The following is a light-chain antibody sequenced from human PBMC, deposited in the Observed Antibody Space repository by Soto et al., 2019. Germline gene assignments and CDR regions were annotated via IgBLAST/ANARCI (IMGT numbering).Light chain of an antibody. V-gene: IGKV3-20*01. CDR3: QQYGISTT. CDR2: DAS. CDR1: QSVNSNY. J-gene: IGKJ1*01. Sequence: EIVLTQSPGTLSLSPGEWATLSCRASQSVNSNYVAWYQQKPGQPPRLLIYDASTRATGIPDRFSASGSGTDFSLTISRLEPEDFAVYYCQQYGISTTFGQGTTVENK.